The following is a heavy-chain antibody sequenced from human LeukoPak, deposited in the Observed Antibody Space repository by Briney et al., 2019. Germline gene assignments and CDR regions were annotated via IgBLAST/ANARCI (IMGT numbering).Heavy chain of an antibody. J-gene: IGHJ4*02. CDR2: LSSDSTYV. Sequence: GGSLRLSCAASGFTFSSSAMHWVRQAPGKGLEWVSFLSSDSTYVYYADSVMGRFTISRGNAKNSLYLQMDSLRAEDTAVYYCARSLGFYDSSGAYYFDYWGQGTLVTVSS. D-gene: IGHD3-22*01. CDR3: ARSLGFYDSSGAYYFDY. V-gene: IGHV3-21*01. CDR1: GFTFSSSA.